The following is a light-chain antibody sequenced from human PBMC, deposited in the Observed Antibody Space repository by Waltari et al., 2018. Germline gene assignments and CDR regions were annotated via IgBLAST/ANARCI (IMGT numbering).Light chain of an antibody. CDR2: AAS. Sequence: DIQMTQSPSTLSASVGDRVTITCRASQSISSWLAWYQQRPGKAPKLLIYAASSLQSGIPSRFSGSGSGTDFTLTITSLQPEDFATYYCQQSHTLWTFGQGTKVEIK. V-gene: IGKV1-39*01. CDR3: QQSHTLWT. CDR1: QSISSW. J-gene: IGKJ1*01.